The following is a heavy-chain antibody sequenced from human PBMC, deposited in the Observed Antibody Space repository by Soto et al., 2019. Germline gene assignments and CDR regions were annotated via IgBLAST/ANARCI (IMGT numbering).Heavy chain of an antibody. CDR2: ISRKGNNI. CDR1: GFTFSSYA. D-gene: IGHD1-26*01. Sequence: GGSLRLSCAASGFTFSSYAMHWVRQAPGKGLEYVSGISRKGNNIYYADSVKGRFTISRDTFKDTLFLQMTSLRAEDTALYYCVKEEIVVVGGFDHWGQGTLVTVSS. CDR3: VKEEIVVVGGFDH. J-gene: IGHJ4*02. V-gene: IGHV3-64D*06.